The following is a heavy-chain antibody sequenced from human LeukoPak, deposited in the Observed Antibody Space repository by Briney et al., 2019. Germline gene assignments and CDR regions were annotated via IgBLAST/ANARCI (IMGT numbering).Heavy chain of an antibody. D-gene: IGHD2-21*02. CDR1: GYTFTGYY. Sequence: ASVKVSCKTSGYTFTGYYMHWVRQAPGQGLEWMGWISVDNGNTHPTQKFQGRVTMTTDTPTNTAYMELRTLRSDDTATYYCARARGRDGGNCYWFDPWGQGSQVTVSS. CDR3: ARARGRDGGNCYWFDP. CDR2: ISVDNGNT. V-gene: IGHV1-18*04. J-gene: IGHJ5*02.